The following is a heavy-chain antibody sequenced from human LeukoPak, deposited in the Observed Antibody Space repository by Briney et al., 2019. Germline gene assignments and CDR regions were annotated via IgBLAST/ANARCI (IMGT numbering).Heavy chain of an antibody. CDR2: INHSGST. CDR1: GFTFSSYA. V-gene: IGHV4-34*08. Sequence: GSLRLSCAASGFTFSSYAMSWVRQAPGKGLEWIGEINHSGSTNYNPSLKSRVTISVDTSKNQFSLKLSSVTAADTAVYYCAIRSYYDFWSGFDYWGQGTLVTVSS. CDR3: AIRSYYDFWSGFDY. D-gene: IGHD3-3*01. J-gene: IGHJ4*02.